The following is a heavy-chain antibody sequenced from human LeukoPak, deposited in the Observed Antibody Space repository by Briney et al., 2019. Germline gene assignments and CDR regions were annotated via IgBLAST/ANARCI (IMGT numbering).Heavy chain of an antibody. CDR1: GFTFSSYA. CDR3: ARGRVRGYSYGNYDY. V-gene: IGHV3-23*01. D-gene: IGHD5-18*01. CDR2: ISGSGGST. J-gene: IGHJ4*02. Sequence: GSLRLSCAASGFTFSSYAMSWVRQAPGKGLEWVSAISGSGGSTYYADSVKGRFTISRDNSKNTLYLQMNSLRAEDTAVYYCARGRVRGYSYGNYDYWGQGTLVTVSS.